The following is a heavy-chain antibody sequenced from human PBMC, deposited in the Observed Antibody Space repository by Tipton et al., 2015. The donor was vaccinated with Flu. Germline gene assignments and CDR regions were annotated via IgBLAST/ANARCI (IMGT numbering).Heavy chain of an antibody. CDR3: ARRDYDILTGSRAFDI. D-gene: IGHD3-9*01. CDR2: IYTSGST. CDR1: GGSISSGSYY. J-gene: IGHJ3*02. Sequence: LRLSCTVSGGSISSGSYYWSWIRQPAGKGLEWIGRIYTSGSTNYNPSLKSRVTISVDTSKNQFSLKLTSVTAADTAVYYCARRDYDILTGSRAFDIWGQGTMVTVSP. V-gene: IGHV4-61*02.